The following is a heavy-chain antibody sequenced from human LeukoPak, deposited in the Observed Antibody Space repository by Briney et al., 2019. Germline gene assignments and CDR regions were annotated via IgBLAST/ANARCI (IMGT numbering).Heavy chain of an antibody. V-gene: IGHV3-74*01. CDR2: IQSDGSST. CDR1: GFTFSRYW. J-gene: IGHJ6*02. CDR3: ARGYAGLDV. D-gene: IGHD3-16*01. Sequence: PGGSLRLSCAAPGFTFSRYWMHWVRQAPGKGLVWVSRIQSDGSSTSHADSVKGRFTISRDNAKNTLYLQMNSLRAEDTAVYYCARGYAGLDVSGQGTTVTVSS.